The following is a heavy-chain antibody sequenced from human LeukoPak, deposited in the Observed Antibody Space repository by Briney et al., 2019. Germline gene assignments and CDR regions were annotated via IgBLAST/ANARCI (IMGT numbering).Heavy chain of an antibody. J-gene: IGHJ6*03. Sequence: GESLRLSCAASGFTFSSYAMSWVRQAPGKGMEWVSAISGSGTNTYYADSVKGRFTISRDNSKNTLYLQMNSLRAEDTAVYYCARGGYYGSGAMDVWGKGTTVTISS. CDR2: ISGSGTNT. CDR3: ARGGYYGSGAMDV. D-gene: IGHD3-10*01. CDR1: GFTFSSYA. V-gene: IGHV3-23*01.